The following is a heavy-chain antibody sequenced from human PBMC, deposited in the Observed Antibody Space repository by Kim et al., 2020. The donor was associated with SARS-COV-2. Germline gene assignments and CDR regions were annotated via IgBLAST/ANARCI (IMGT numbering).Heavy chain of an antibody. D-gene: IGHD6-19*01. CDR1: GGSISSSSYY. CDR3: ARQEGGSGWKFDY. Sequence: SETLSLTCTVSGGSISSSSYYWGWIRQPPGKGLEWIGSIYYSGSTYYNPSLKSRVTISVDTSKNQFSLKLSSVTAADTAVYYCARQEGGSGWKFDYWGQGTLVTVSS. CDR2: IYYSGST. J-gene: IGHJ4*02. V-gene: IGHV4-39*01.